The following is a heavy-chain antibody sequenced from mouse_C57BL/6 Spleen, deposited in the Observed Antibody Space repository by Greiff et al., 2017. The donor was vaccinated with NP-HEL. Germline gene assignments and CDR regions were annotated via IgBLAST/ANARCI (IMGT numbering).Heavy chain of an antibody. CDR1: GYAFSSYW. Sequence: QVQLQQSGAELVKPGASVKISCKASGYAFSSYWMNWVKQRPGKGLEWIGQIYPGDGATNYNGKFKGKATLTADKSSSTAYMQLSSLTSEDSAVYICARKRYCGSSYNAIDVWGTGTTVTVSS. D-gene: IGHD1-1*01. CDR3: ARKRYCGSSYNAIDV. V-gene: IGHV1-80*01. CDR2: IYPGDGAT. J-gene: IGHJ1*03.